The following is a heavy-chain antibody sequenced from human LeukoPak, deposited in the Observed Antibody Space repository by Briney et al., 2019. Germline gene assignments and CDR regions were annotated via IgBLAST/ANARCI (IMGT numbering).Heavy chain of an antibody. Sequence: GGSLRPSCAASGFTFSDYYMSWIRQAPGKGLEWVSYISSSGSTIYYADSVKGRFTISRDNAKNSLYLQMNSLRAEDTAVYYCARSRVAGTLNHAFDYWGQGTLVTVSS. D-gene: IGHD6-19*01. CDR1: GFTFSDYY. CDR2: ISSSGSTI. J-gene: IGHJ4*02. V-gene: IGHV3-11*01. CDR3: ARSRVAGTLNHAFDY.